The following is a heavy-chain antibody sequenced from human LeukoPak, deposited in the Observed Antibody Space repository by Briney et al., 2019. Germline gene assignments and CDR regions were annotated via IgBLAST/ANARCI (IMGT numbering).Heavy chain of an antibody. J-gene: IGHJ4*02. Sequence: GGSLRLSCAASGFTFSSYAMHWVRQAPGKGLEWVAVISYDGSNKYYADSVKGRFTISRDNSKNTLYLQMNSLRAEDTAVYYCAKLVDYDILTGYFDYWGQGTLVTVSS. D-gene: IGHD3-9*01. CDR3: AKLVDYDILTGYFDY. CDR2: ISYDGSNK. CDR1: GFTFSSYA. V-gene: IGHV3-30*04.